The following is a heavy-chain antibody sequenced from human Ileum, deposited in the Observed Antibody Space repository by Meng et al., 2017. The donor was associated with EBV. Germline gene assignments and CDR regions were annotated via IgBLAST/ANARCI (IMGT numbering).Heavy chain of an antibody. D-gene: IGHD2-2*01. V-gene: IGHV4-4*02. CDR3: ANRRPASGPLGDY. CDR2: IYHSGST. J-gene: IGHJ4*02. CDR1: GASISSTNW. Sequence: QVHLRGPGPGLLKPSATLSLPCAVSGASISSTNWWSWVRQPPGKGLEWIGDIYHSGSTNYNPSLKSRVTISIDASKNQFSLKVTSVTAADTAMYYCANRRPASGPLGDYWGQGTLVTISS.